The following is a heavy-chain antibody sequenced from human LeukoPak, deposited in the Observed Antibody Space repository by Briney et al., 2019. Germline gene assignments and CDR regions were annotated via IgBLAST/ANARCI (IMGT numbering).Heavy chain of an antibody. CDR2: ISWNSGSI. D-gene: IGHD3-22*01. CDR1: GFTFDDYA. Sequence: GGSLRLSCAASGFTFDDYAMHWVRQAPGKGLEWVSGISWNSGSIGYADSVKGRFTISRDNAKNSLYLQMNSLKTEDTAVYYCTRDRPLSELSGYIYWGQGTLVTVSS. J-gene: IGHJ4*02. CDR3: TRDRPLSELSGYIY. V-gene: IGHV3-9*01.